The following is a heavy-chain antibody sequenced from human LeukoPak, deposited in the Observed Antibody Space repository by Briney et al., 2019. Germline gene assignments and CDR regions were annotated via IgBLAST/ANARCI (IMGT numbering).Heavy chain of an antibody. V-gene: IGHV3-30*18. CDR1: GFTFSSYG. CDR2: ISYDGSNK. J-gene: IGHJ5*02. Sequence: GRSLRLSCAASGFTFSSYGMHWVRQAPGKGLEWVAVISYDGSNKHYADSVKGRFTISRDNSKNTLYLQMNSLRAEDTAVYYCAEDFTAYSSSGDWFDPWGQGTLVTVSS. D-gene: IGHD6-13*01. CDR3: AEDFTAYSSSGDWFDP.